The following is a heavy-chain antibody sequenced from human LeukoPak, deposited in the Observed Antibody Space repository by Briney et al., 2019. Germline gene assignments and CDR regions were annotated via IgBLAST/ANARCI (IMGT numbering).Heavy chain of an antibody. CDR1: GFTFSDYY. CDR3: ARNDVRGYYYGMDV. CDR2: ISSSGSTI. V-gene: IGHV3-11*04. J-gene: IGHJ6*02. Sequence: KPGGSLRLSCAASGFTFSDYYMSWIRQAPGKGLEWVSYISSSGSTIYYADSVKGRFTISRDNAKNSLYLQMNSLRAEDTAVHYCARNDVRGYYYGMDVWGQGTTVTVSS.